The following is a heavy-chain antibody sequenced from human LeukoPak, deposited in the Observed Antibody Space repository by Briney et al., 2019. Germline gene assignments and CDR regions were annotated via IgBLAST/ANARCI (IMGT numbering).Heavy chain of an antibody. CDR2: IIPIFGTA. CDR3: ARATGGGRYCSSTSCYPLMN. CDR1: GGTFSSYA. D-gene: IGHD2-2*01. V-gene: IGHV1-69*13. Sequence: SVKVSCKASGGTFSSYAISWVRQAPGQGLEWMGGIIPIFGTANYAQKFQGRVTITANESTSTAYMELSSLRSEDTAVYYCARATGGGRYCSSTSCYPLMNWGQGTLVTVSS. J-gene: IGHJ4*02.